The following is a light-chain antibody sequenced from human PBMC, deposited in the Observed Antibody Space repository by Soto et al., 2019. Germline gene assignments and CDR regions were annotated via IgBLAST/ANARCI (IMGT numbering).Light chain of an antibody. CDR3: QQYNNWPYT. CDR2: GTS. J-gene: IGKJ2*01. Sequence: EIVMTQSPATLSVSPGETATLSCRASQSVRSNLAWYQQKPGQAPRLLIFGTSIRATGIPARFSGSGSGTEFTLTISSMQSEDFGVYYCQQYNNWPYTFGQGTQLEIK. CDR1: QSVRSN. V-gene: IGKV3-15*01.